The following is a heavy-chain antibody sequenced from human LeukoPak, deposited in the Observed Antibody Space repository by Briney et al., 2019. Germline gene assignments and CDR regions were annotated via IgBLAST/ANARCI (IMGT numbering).Heavy chain of an antibody. CDR1: GFTVISNY. Sequence: GGSLRLSCAASGFTVISNYMSWVRQAPGKGLEWVSVIYSGGSTYYADSVKGRFTISRDNSKNTLYLQMNSLRAEDTAVYYCARESYYYYYMDVWGKGTTVTVSS. J-gene: IGHJ6*03. CDR3: ARESYYYYYMDV. CDR2: IYSGGST. V-gene: IGHV3-53*01.